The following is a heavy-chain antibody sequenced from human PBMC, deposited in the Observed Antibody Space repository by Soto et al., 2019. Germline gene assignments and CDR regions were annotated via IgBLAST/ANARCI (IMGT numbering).Heavy chain of an antibody. D-gene: IGHD4-17*01. Sequence: QLQLQESGPGLVKPSETLSLTCTVSGGSISTSTYYWGWIRQPPGKGLEWIGYINYNGNTYYNPSLESRVTISVDTSKNQFSLKLKSVTAADTAVYYCARPRGGDYFDYWGQGTLVTVSS. CDR1: GGSISTSTYY. CDR2: INYNGNT. CDR3: ARPRGGDYFDY. V-gene: IGHV4-39*01. J-gene: IGHJ4*02.